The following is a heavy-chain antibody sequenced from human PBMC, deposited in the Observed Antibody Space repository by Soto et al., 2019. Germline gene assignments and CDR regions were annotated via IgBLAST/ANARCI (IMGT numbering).Heavy chain of an antibody. CDR2: FIPVYRTL. Sequence: SVKVSCKASGGSFGKSATNWVRQTPGQGLEWLGGFIPVYRTLNYAQKFQGRVTITADESTGTAYMTLSSLASDDTAVYYCATGVIWIGYFTVDSWGQGTRVTVSS. J-gene: IGHJ4*02. CDR1: GGSFGKSA. CDR3: ATGVIWIGYFTVDS. D-gene: IGHD3-3*01. V-gene: IGHV1-69*13.